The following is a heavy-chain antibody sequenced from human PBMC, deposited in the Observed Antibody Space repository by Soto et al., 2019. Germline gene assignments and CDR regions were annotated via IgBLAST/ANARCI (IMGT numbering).Heavy chain of an antibody. CDR2: ISYDGILK. V-gene: IGHV3-30*18. CDR1: GFTFSAFG. Sequence: GGSLRLSCEASGFTFSAFGMHWVRQAPGKGLEWVAIISYDGILKYYADSVKGRFTISRDTSKSALYLRMNSLRPEDTAVYYCAKDFKISGGHYGSLNYYYGMDVWGQGTTVTVSS. CDR3: AKDFKISGGHYGSLNYYYGMDV. J-gene: IGHJ6*02. D-gene: IGHD3-10*01.